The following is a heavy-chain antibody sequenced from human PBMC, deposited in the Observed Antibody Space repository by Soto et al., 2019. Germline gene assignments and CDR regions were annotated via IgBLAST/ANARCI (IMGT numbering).Heavy chain of an antibody. V-gene: IGHV3-23*01. CDR2: ISGSGGST. J-gene: IGHJ6*02. CDR1: GFTFSSYA. D-gene: IGHD5-18*01. CDR3: AKELGGYGLTRPYYYYYGMDV. Sequence: EVQLLESGGGLVQPGGSLRLSCAASGFTFSSYAMSWVRQAPGKGLEWVSAISGSGGSTYYADSVKGRFTISRDNSKNTLYLQMNSLRAEDTAVYYCAKELGGYGLTRPYYYYYGMDVWGQGTTVTVSS.